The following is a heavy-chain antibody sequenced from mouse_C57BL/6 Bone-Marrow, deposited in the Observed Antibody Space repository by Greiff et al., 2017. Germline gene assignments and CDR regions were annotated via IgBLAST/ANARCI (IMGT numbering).Heavy chain of an antibody. D-gene: IGHD4-1*01. CDR3: AANWDDWYFDV. Sequence: QVQLKQPGAELVKPGASVKLSCKASGYTFTSYWMHWVKQRPGRGLEWIGRIDPNSGGTKYNEKFKSKATLTVDKPSSTAYMQLSSLTSEDSAVYYCAANWDDWYFDVWGTGTTVTVSS. V-gene: IGHV1-72*01. CDR1: GYTFTSYW. J-gene: IGHJ1*03. CDR2: IDPNSGGT.